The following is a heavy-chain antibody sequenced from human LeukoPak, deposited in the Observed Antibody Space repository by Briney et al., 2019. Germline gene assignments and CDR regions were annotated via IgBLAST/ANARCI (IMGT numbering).Heavy chain of an antibody. CDR3: ARDLLPYHYYDSSGYYDY. J-gene: IGHJ4*02. V-gene: IGHV1-69*04. CDR2: IFPILGIA. D-gene: IGHD3-22*01. Sequence: SVKVSCKASGYTFTSYGISWVRQTPGHGLEWRGRIFPILGIANYAQKFQGRVTITADKSTSTAYMELSSLRSEDTAVYYCARDLLPYHYYDSSGYYDYWGQGTLVTVSS. CDR1: GYTFTSYG.